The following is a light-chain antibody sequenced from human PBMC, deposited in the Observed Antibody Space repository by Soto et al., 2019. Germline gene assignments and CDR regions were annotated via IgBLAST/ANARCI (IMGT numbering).Light chain of an antibody. CDR1: QSVSSN. V-gene: IGKV3-15*01. CDR3: QQYNNWPRLT. J-gene: IGKJ4*01. CDR2: GAS. Sequence: EIVMTQSPATLSVSPGERATLSCRASQSVSSNLAWYQQKPGQAPRLLIYGASTRATGIAARFSGSGSGTEFTLTISSLQSQDGAVYYCQQYNNWPRLTFGGGTKVEIK.